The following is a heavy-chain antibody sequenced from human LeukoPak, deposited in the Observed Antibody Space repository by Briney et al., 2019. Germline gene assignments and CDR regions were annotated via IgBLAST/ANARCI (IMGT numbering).Heavy chain of an antibody. CDR1: GFTVSSNY. D-gene: IGHD4-17*01. CDR2: IYSGGST. V-gene: IGHV3-53*01. Sequence: GSLRLSCAASGFTVSSNYMSWVRQAPGQGLEWVSVIYSGGSTYYADSVKGRFTISRDISKNTVYLQMNSLRAEDTAVYYCARTYGDYVYILGYWGQGTLVTVSS. J-gene: IGHJ4*02. CDR3: ARTYGDYVYILGY.